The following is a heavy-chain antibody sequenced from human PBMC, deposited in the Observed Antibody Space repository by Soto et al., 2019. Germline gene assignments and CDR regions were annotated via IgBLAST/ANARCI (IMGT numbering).Heavy chain of an antibody. J-gene: IGHJ1*01. CDR2: IIAYLGKA. Sequence: GASVKVSCKASGYTFTSYGISWVRQAPGQGLEWMGRIIAYLGKANYAQKLQGRVTITADKSTSTAYMELSSLRSEDTAVYYCARAYLGYCSGGSCLEYFQHWGKGTLVTVSS. D-gene: IGHD2-15*01. V-gene: IGHV1-69*04. CDR3: ARAYLGYCSGGSCLEYFQH. CDR1: GYTFTSYG.